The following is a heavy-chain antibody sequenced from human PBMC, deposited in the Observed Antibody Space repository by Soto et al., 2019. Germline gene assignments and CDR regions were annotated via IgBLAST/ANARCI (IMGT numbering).Heavy chain of an antibody. D-gene: IGHD3-10*01. Sequence: ASVKVSCKASGYTFTNYGISWVRQAPRQGLEWMGWISAYNGNTNYAQKVQGRVTMTTDSSTSTAYMELRSLRSDDTAVYYCARGASTSGSLRYLDYWGQGVLVTVSS. CDR1: GYTFTNYG. J-gene: IGHJ4*02. CDR2: ISAYNGNT. CDR3: ARGASTSGSLRYLDY. V-gene: IGHV1-18*04.